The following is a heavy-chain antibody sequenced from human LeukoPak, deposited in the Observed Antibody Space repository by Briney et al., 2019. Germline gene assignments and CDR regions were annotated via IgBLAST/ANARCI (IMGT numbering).Heavy chain of an antibody. J-gene: IGHJ3*02. CDR1: GFSFSDYS. CDR2: ISHSGSYI. Sequence: GGSLRLSCAAAGFSFSDYSMNWVRQAPGKGLERVSSISHSGSYIYDADSVKGRFTISRDNAKNSLYLQMTSLRPEDTAVYYCARDLTPGAFDIWGQGTVVTVSS. V-gene: IGHV3-21*01. CDR3: ARDLTPGAFDI.